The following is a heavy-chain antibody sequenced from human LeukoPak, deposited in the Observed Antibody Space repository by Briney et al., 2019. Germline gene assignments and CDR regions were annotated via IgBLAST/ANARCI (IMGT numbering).Heavy chain of an antibody. CDR1: GFTFDDYA. J-gene: IGHJ6*02. CDR3: ARDSRQNYYYGMDV. V-gene: IGHV3-9*01. CDR2: ISWNSGSI. Sequence: PGRSLRLSCAASGFTFDDYAMHWVRQAPGKGLEWVSGISWNSGSIGYADSVKGRFTISRDNAKNSLYLQMNSLRAEDTAVYYCARDSRQNYYYGMDVWGQGTTVTVSS.